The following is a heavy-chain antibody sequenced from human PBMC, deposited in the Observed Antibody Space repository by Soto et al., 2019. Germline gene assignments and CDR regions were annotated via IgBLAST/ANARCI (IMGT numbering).Heavy chain of an antibody. D-gene: IGHD3-22*01. V-gene: IGHV3-30-3*01. J-gene: IGHJ4*02. CDR3: ARDYQNFYESSGYLEY. CDR1: GFTFSSYA. Sequence: QVQLVESGGGVVQPGRSLRLSCAASGFTFSSYAIHWVRQAPGKGLEWVAVISYDGSNKYYADSGKGRFTISRDNSKNTLYLQMNSLRAEDTAVYYCARDYQNFYESSGYLEYWGQGALVTVSS. CDR2: ISYDGSNK.